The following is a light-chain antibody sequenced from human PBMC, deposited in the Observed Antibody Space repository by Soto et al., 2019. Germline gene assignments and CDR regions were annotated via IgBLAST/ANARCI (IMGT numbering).Light chain of an antibody. CDR2: RAS. V-gene: IGKV3-20*01. Sequence: EIVLTHSPGTLSLSPGARATLSCMARQRVSSLYLAWYQQKPGQAPRLLIYRASSRATGIPDRFSGSGSGTDFPLTISRLEPEDFAVYYCQQYGGSPPFTFGQGTKRESK. CDR1: QRVSSLY. J-gene: IGKJ2*01. CDR3: QQYGGSPPFT.